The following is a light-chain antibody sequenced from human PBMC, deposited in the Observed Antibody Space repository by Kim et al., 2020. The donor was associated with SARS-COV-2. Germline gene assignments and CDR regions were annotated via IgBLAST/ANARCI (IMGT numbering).Light chain of an antibody. Sequence: SASVGDRVTITCRASQSISSWLAWYQQKPGKAPKFLIYKASNLESGVPSRFSGSGSGTEFSLTISSLQPEDFATYYCQQYNAYPWTFGQGTKLEI. CDR2: KAS. CDR3: QQYNAYPWT. CDR1: QSISSW. J-gene: IGKJ1*01. V-gene: IGKV1-5*03.